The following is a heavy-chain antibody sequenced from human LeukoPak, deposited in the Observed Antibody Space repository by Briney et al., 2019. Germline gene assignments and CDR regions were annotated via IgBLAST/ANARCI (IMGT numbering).Heavy chain of an antibody. CDR2: ISSSSSYI. CDR1: GFTFSSYS. V-gene: IGHV3-21*01. D-gene: IGHD3-10*01. J-gene: IGHJ4*02. CDR3: ARDLYGSGSYYPPPDY. Sequence: GGSLRLSCAASGFTFSSYSMNWVRQAPGKGLEWVSSISSSSSYIYYADSVKGRFTISRDNAKNSLYLQMNSLRAEDTAVYYCARDLYGSGSYYPPPDYWGQGTLVTVSS.